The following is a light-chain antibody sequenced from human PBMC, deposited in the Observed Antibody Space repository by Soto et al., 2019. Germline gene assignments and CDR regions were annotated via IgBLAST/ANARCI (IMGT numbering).Light chain of an antibody. CDR2: GAS. CDR1: QSVSSSY. V-gene: IGKV3D-15*01. Sequence: VLTHSPAPLSLSPGERATLSCRXSQSVSSSYLAWYQQKPGQAPRLIIYGASTRATGIPARFSGSGSGTEFTLTISSLQSEDVAVYYCQQYNNWPRTFGQGTKVDI. CDR3: QQYNNWPRT. J-gene: IGKJ1*01.